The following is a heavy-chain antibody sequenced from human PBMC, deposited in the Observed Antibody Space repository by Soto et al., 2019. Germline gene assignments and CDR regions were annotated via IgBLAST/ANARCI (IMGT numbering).Heavy chain of an antibody. CDR2: IYPGDSDT. J-gene: IGHJ6*02. Sequence: GESLRISCKGSGYSFTSYWIGWVRQMPGKGLEWMGIIYPGDSDTRYSPSFQGQVTISADKSISTAYLQWSSLKASDTAMYYCARTNYDFWSGYRDPYHYYRMDVWGQGTTVTVSS. D-gene: IGHD3-3*01. CDR3: ARTNYDFWSGYRDPYHYYRMDV. CDR1: GYSFTSYW. V-gene: IGHV5-51*01.